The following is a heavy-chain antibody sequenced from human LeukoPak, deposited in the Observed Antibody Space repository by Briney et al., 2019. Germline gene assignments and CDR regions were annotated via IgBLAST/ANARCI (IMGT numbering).Heavy chain of an antibody. CDR2: ISGSGDNT. V-gene: IGHV3-23*01. J-gene: IGHJ4*02. CDR3: AKGRGTAVTSAANY. Sequence: GGSLRLSCEASGFSFSSYEMNWVRQAPGKGLEWVSSISGSGDNTYYADSVKDRFSISRGNSKTTVSLQMNSLRAEDTAVYYCAKGRGTAVTSAANYWGQGTLVTVSS. D-gene: IGHD4-17*01. CDR1: GFSFSSYE.